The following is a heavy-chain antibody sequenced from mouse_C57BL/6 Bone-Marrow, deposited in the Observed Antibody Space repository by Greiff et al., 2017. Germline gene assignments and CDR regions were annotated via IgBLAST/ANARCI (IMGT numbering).Heavy chain of an antibody. Sequence: EVQLMESGGGLVKPGGSLKLSCAASGFTFSSYAMSWVRQTPEKRLEWVATISDGGSYTYYPDNVKGRFTISRDNAKNNLYLQMSHLKSEDTAMYYCARVAYGFYAMDYWGQGTSVTVSS. J-gene: IGHJ4*01. CDR3: ARVAYGFYAMDY. D-gene: IGHD2-2*01. CDR2: ISDGGSYT. CDR1: GFTFSSYA. V-gene: IGHV5-4*01.